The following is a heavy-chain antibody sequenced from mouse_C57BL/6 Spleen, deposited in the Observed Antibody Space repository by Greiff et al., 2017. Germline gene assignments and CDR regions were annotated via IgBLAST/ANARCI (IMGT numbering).Heavy chain of an antibody. D-gene: IGHD1-1*01. J-gene: IGHJ4*01. CDR2: ISSGSSTI. CDR1: GFTFSDYG. CDR3: ERLITAVVATDAMDY. V-gene: IGHV5-17*01. Sequence: DVMLVEPGGGLVKPGGSLKLSCAASGFTFSDYGMHWVRQAPEKGLEWVAYISSGSSTIYYADTLKGRFTISRDNAKNTLFLQMTSLRSEDTAMYYCERLITAVVATDAMDYWGQGTSVTVSS.